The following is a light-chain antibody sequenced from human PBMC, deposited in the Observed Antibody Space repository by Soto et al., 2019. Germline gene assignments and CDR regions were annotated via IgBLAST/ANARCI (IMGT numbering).Light chain of an antibody. Sequence: DIQLTQSPSFLSASVGDRVTITCRASQGISNYLAWYQQKPGKAPKLLIYGASTLHSGVPSRFSGSRFGPEFTLTISSLQPDDFATYYCQQLNAPPITFSQGTRLDIK. CDR1: QGISNY. V-gene: IGKV1-9*01. CDR2: GAS. J-gene: IGKJ5*01. CDR3: QQLNAPPIT.